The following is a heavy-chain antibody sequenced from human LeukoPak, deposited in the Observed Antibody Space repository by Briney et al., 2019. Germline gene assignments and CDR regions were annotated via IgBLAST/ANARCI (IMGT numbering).Heavy chain of an antibody. CDR1: VYTFTIYY. V-gene: IGHV1-46*01. D-gene: IGHD3-3*01. J-gene: IGHJ4*02. Sequence: GASVTVSFTASVYTFTIYYMHWVRQAPGQGLEWMGIINPSGGSTSYAQKFQGRVTMTRDTSTSTVYMELSSLRSEGTAVYYCARDLGRDITIFGVVIPNFDYWGQGTLVTVSS. CDR2: INPSGGST. CDR3: ARDLGRDITIFGVVIPNFDY.